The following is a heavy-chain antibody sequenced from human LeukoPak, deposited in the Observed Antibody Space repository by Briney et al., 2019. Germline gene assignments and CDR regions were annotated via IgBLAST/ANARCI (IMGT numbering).Heavy chain of an antibody. J-gene: IGHJ4*02. CDR2: INLNSGGT. D-gene: IGHD3-10*01. Sequence: ASVKVSCKASGYTFTGYYMHWVRQAPGQGLEWMGWINLNSGGTNYAQKFQGRVTMTRDTSISTAYMELSRLRSDDTAVYYCARAANYYGSGSYYPDSWGQGTLVTVSS. CDR3: ARAANYYGSGSYYPDS. V-gene: IGHV1-2*02. CDR1: GYTFTGYY.